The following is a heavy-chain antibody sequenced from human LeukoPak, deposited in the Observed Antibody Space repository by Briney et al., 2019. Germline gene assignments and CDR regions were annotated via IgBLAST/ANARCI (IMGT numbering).Heavy chain of an antibody. CDR1: GGSISSYS. V-gene: IGHV4-30-2*01. D-gene: IGHD1-26*01. Sequence: SETLSLTCTVSGGSISSYSWSWIRQPPGKGLEWIGYIYHSGSTYYNPSLKSRVTISVDRSKNQFSLKLSSVTAADTAVYYCAREGSGQSFDYWGQGTLVTVSS. CDR2: IYHSGST. CDR3: AREGSGQSFDY. J-gene: IGHJ4*02.